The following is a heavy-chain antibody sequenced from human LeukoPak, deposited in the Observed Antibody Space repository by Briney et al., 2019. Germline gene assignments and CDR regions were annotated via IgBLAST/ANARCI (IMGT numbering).Heavy chain of an antibody. CDR1: EITFSDYY. CDR2: IDKTGGRM. Sequence: GGSLRLSCTASEITFSDYYFSWIRQAPGKGLEWLSYIDKTGGRMDYADSLRGRFTISRDNAKKSLYLQMNNLRVEDTALYYCARDLGRYFDLWGRGTLVTGSS. V-gene: IGHV3-11*04. J-gene: IGHJ2*01. CDR3: ARDLGRYFDL.